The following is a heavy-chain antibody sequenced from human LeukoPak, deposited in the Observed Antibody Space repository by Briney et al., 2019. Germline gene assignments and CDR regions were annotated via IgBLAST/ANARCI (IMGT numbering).Heavy chain of an antibody. V-gene: IGHV3-74*01. Sequence: GGSLRLSCAASGFTFSSYWMHWVRQAPGKGLVWVSRINSDGSSTSYADSVKGRFTISRDNAKNTLYLQMNSLRAEDTAVYYCAKDPGIDYYDIDYWGQGTLVTVSS. D-gene: IGHD3-22*01. J-gene: IGHJ4*02. CDR3: AKDPGIDYYDIDY. CDR2: INSDGSST. CDR1: GFTFSSYW.